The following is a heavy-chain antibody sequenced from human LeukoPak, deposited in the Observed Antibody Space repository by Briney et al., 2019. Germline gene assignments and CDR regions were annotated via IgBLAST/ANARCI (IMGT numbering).Heavy chain of an antibody. D-gene: IGHD2-21*02. J-gene: IGHJ3*02. CDR3: AAVVTAYDAFDI. V-gene: IGHV5-51*01. CDR2: IYPGDSDT. Sequence: GESLKISCKGSEYSFTTYWIAWVRQMPGKGLEWMGIIYPGDSDTRYSPSFQGQVTMSADKSISTAYLQWSSLKASDTAMYYCAAVVTAYDAFDIRGQGTMVTVSS. CDR1: EYSFTTYW.